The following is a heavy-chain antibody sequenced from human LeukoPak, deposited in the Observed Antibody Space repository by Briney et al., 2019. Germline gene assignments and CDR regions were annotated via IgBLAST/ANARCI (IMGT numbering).Heavy chain of an antibody. J-gene: IGHJ4*02. CDR3: AREATVGGY. CDR2: IYPNSGGT. D-gene: IGHD3-16*01. CDR1: GYTFADYY. Sequence: ASVKVSCKTSGYTFADYYLHWVRQAPGQGLEWMGWIYPNSGGTNYAQKFQGRVTMTRDTSISTVYMELSRLKSDDTAVYYCAREATVGGYWGQGTLVTVSS. V-gene: IGHV1-2*02.